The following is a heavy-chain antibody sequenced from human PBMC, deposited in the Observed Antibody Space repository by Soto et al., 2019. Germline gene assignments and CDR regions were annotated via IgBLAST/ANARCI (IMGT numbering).Heavy chain of an antibody. V-gene: IGHV3-33*01. CDR3: ARDRGTVEVPPAFSWFDP. CDR1: GFTFSSFG. J-gene: IGHJ5*02. CDR2: IWHDGSIH. D-gene: IGHD2-2*01. Sequence: QVHLVESGGAVVQPGRSLRLSCAASGFTFSSFGMHWVRQSQGEGLEWVGVIWHDGSIHLYADSVKGRFTISRDNSKNTLYLQMNSLRAEDAAVYYCARDRGTVEVPPAFSWFDPWGQGTLVTVSS.